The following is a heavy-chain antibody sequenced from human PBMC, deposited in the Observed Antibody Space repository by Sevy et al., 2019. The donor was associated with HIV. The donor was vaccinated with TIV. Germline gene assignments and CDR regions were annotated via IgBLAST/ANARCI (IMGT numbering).Heavy chain of an antibody. CDR2: IYYSGTT. D-gene: IGHD7-27*01. Sequence: SETLSLTCTVSGGSFSSYHWSWIRQPPGKGLEWIGYIYYSGTTNYNPSLESRVTMSIDTSKNRFSLKLTSVTAADTAVYYCTRLQLGMGDYFDYWGQGTLVTVSS. J-gene: IGHJ4*02. V-gene: IGHV4-59*08. CDR1: GGSFSSYH. CDR3: TRLQLGMGDYFDY.